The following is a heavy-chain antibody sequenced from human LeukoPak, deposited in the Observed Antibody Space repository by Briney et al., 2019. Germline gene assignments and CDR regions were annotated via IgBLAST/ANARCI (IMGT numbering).Heavy chain of an antibody. CDR1: GASIRSGDYY. CDR3: ARDCSGGSCYGAFDI. D-gene: IGHD2-15*01. Sequence: PSETLSLTCTVSGASIRSGDYYWSWIRQPPGKGLEWIGYIYDSGSTYYNPSLKSRITISVDTSENRFSLKLSSVAATDTAVYYCARDCSGGSCYGAFDIWGQGTMVTVSS. CDR2: IYDSGST. V-gene: IGHV4-30-4*01. J-gene: IGHJ3*02.